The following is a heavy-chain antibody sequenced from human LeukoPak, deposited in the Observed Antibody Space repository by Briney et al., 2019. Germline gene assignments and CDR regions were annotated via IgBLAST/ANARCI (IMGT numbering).Heavy chain of an antibody. J-gene: IGHJ4*02. Sequence: PGGSLRLSCAASGFTFNTYAMNWVRQAPGKGLEWVSGISGSGGSTYYADSVKGRFTISRDNSKNTLYLQMNSLRAEDTAVYYCAKFAYYDSSGYFDYWGQGTLVTVSS. V-gene: IGHV3-23*01. CDR3: AKFAYYDSSGYFDY. D-gene: IGHD3-22*01. CDR1: GFTFNTYA. CDR2: ISGSGGST.